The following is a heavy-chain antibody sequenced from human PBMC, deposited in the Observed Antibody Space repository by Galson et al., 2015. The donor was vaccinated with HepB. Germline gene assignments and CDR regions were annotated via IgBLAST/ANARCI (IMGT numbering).Heavy chain of an antibody. V-gene: IGHV7-4-1*02. Sequence: SVKVSCKASGYTFTSYAMNWVRQAPGQGLEWMGWINTNTGNPTYAQGSTGRFVFSLDTSVSTAYLQISSLKAEDTAVYYCASPTTVTTDNWYFDLWGRGTLVTVSS. D-gene: IGHD4-17*01. J-gene: IGHJ2*01. CDR1: GYTFTSYA. CDR2: INTNTGNP. CDR3: ASPTTVTTDNWYFDL.